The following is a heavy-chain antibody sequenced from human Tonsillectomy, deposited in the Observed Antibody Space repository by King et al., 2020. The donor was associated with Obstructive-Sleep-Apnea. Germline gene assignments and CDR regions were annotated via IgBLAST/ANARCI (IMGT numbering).Heavy chain of an antibody. CDR1: GFTFSSYA. J-gene: IGHJ4*02. CDR2: ISNRGGDT. V-gene: IGHV3-23*04. CDR3: AKFAITYSGGWHADSHFDH. D-gene: IGHD6-19*01. Sequence: QLVQSGGGLVQPGGSLRLSCAASGFTFSSYAMTWVRQAPGKGLEWVSIISNRGGDTEYAVSVKGRFTISRDNSKNTVDLEMSSLRVDDTAVYYCAKFAITYSGGWHADSHFDHWGQGTLVTVSS.